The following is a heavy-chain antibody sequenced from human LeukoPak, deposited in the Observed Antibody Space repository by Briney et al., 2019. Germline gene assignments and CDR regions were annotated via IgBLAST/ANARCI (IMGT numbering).Heavy chain of an antibody. J-gene: IGHJ1*01. Sequence: PSETLSLTCAVYGGSFSGYYWSWIRQPPGKGLEWIGEINHSGSTNYNPSLKSRVPISVDTSKTQFSLKLSSVTAADTAVYYCARVRKGLVVARPQYFQHWGQGTLVTVSS. CDR2: INHSGST. CDR1: GGSFSGYY. D-gene: IGHD6-19*01. CDR3: ARVRKGLVVARPQYFQH. V-gene: IGHV4-34*01.